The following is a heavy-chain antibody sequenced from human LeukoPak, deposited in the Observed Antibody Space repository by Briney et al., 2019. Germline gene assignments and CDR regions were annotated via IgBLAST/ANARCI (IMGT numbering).Heavy chain of an antibody. Sequence: GGSLRLSCAASGFTFSNYAMSWVRQAPGQGLGWVSGVSGSGGTTSYTDSVKGRFTISRDNSKNTLYLQMNSVRAEDTAVYYCLRDRTLGSYVFWNGYSSYVDYWGRGTLVTVSS. D-gene: IGHD3-3*01. CDR2: VSGSGGTT. CDR1: GFTFSNYA. CDR3: LRDRTLGSYVFWNGYSSYVDY. J-gene: IGHJ4*02. V-gene: IGHV3-23*01.